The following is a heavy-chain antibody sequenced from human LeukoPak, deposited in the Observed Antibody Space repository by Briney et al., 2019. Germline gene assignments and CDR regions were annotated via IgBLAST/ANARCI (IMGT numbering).Heavy chain of an antibody. Sequence: GGSLRLSCAASEFTFSNYWMSWVRQAPGKGLEWVANIKQDGSEKNYVDSVKGRFTISRDNAKNSLFLQMNSLRAEDTAVYYCARDLAYSSSSPMDYWRQGTLVTVSS. CDR1: EFTFSNYW. J-gene: IGHJ4*02. D-gene: IGHD6-6*01. CDR2: IKQDGSEK. V-gene: IGHV3-7*03. CDR3: ARDLAYSSSSPMDY.